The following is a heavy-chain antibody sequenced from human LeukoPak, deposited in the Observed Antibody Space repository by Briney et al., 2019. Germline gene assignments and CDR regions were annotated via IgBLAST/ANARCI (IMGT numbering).Heavy chain of an antibody. J-gene: IGHJ4*02. CDR3: ARDDFYYDSSGSIGY. D-gene: IGHD3-22*01. CDR1: GYTFTGYY. CDR2: INPNSGGT. V-gene: IGHV1-2*06. Sequence: ASVKVSCKASGYTFTGYYMHWVRQAPGQGLEWKGRINPNSGGTNYAQKFQGRVTMTRDTSISTAYIELSRLRSDDTAVYYCARDDFYYDSSGSIGYWGQGTLVTVSS.